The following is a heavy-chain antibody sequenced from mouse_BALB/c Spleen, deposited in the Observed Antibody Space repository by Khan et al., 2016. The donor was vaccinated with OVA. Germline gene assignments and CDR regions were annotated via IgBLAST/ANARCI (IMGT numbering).Heavy chain of an antibody. J-gene: IGHJ4*01. D-gene: IGHD2-3*01. CDR3: ARDGSRYNYAMDY. CDR2: ITYSGST. V-gene: IGHV3-2*02. Sequence: EVQLQESGPGLVNPSQSLSLTCTVTGYSITSDYAWNWIRQFPGNILEWMGYITYSGSTNYNPAFKSRISITRDTSKNQFFLQLNSVTTEDTATXYCARDGSRYNYAMDYWGQGTSVTVSS. CDR1: GYSITSDYA.